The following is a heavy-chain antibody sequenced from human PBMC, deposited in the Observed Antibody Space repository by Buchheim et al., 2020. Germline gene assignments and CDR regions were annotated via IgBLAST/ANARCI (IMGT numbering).Heavy chain of an antibody. CDR2: ISYDGSNK. J-gene: IGHJ1*01. Sequence: QVQLVESGGGVDQPGRSLRLSCAASGFIFSSYGMHWVRQAPGKGLEWVAVISYDGSNKYYADSVKGRFTISRDNSKNTLYLQVTSVRANVTALDYCAKATDDNRVGFQHWGQGT. CDR3: AKATDDNRVGFQH. D-gene: IGHD3-22*01. CDR1: GFIFSSYG. V-gene: IGHV3-30*18.